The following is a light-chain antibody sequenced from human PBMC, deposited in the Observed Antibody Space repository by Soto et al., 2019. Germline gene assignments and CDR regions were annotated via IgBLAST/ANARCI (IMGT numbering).Light chain of an antibody. J-gene: IGLJ2*01. CDR2: DVS. CDR1: SSDVGGYHY. V-gene: IGLV2-14*01. CDR3: SSYSSSSTVV. Sequence: QSVLTQPASVSGSPGQSITISCTRTSSDVGGYHYVSWYQQHPGKAPKLMIYDVSNRPSGVSNRVSGSKSGNTASLTISGLQADDEADYYCSSYSSSSTVVFGGGTKLTVL.